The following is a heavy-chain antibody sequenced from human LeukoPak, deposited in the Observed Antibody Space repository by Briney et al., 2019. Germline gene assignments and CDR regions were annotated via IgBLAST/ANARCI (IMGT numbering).Heavy chain of an antibody. D-gene: IGHD6-13*01. CDR1: GYTFTGYY. J-gene: IGHJ4*02. CDR3: ARTGIAAAAY. CDR2: IIPIFGTA. Sequence: SVKVSCKASGYTFTGYYMHWVRQAPGQGLEWMGGIIPIFGTANYAQKFQGRVTITADKSTSTAYMELSSLRSEDTAVYYCARTGIAAAAYWGQGTLVTVSS. V-gene: IGHV1-69*06.